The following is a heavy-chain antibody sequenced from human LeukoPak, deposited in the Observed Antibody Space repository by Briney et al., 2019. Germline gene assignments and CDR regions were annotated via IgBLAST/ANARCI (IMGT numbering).Heavy chain of an antibody. CDR1: GGSISSSNW. V-gene: IGHV4-4*02. Sequence: SETLSLTCAVSGGSISSSNWWSWVRQPPGKGLEWIGEIYHSGSTNYNPSLKSRVTISVDKSKNQFSLKLSSVTAADTAVYYCARDYSSSWYGAFDIWGQGTMVTVSS. J-gene: IGHJ3*02. D-gene: IGHD6-13*01. CDR2: IYHSGST. CDR3: ARDYSSSWYGAFDI.